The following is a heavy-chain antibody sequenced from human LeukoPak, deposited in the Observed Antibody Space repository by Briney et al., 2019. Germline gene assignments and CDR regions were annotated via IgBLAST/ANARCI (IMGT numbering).Heavy chain of an antibody. V-gene: IGHV3-48*03. CDR3: ARDTLEYSNSPDALDI. CDR1: GFTLSAYE. CDR2: IGSSGSTV. D-gene: IGHD4-23*01. J-gene: IGHJ3*02. Sequence: PGGSLRLSCAASGFTLSAYEMNWVRQAPGKGLEWVSYIGSSGSTVYYADSVKGRFTISRDNAKNSLYMQMESLRDEDTAIYYCARDTLEYSNSPDALDIWGQGTMVTVSS.